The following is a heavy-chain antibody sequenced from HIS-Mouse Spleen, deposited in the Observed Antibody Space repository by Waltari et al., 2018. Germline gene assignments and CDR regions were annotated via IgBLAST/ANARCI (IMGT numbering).Heavy chain of an antibody. CDR2: ICYSGST. V-gene: IGHV4-39*07. CDR3: AREIPYSSSWYDWYFDL. J-gene: IGHJ2*01. Sequence: QLQLQESGPGLVKPSETLSLTCTVSGGSISSSSYYWGWIRQPPGKGLEWIGSICYSGSTYTNPYRKSLVTISVDTAKNQFSLKLSSVTAADTAVYYCAREIPYSSSWYDWYFDLWGRGTLVTVSS. D-gene: IGHD6-13*01. CDR1: GGSISSSSYY.